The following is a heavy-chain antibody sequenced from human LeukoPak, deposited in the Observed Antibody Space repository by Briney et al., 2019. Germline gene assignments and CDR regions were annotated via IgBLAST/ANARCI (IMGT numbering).Heavy chain of an antibody. Sequence: PGGSLRLSCAASGLTFSSHWMHWVRQAPGKGLVWVSRITNDGSSTTYADSVKGRFTISRDNSKNTLYLQMNSLRAEDTAVYYCARGPHKAITMVRGVIGYWGQGTLVTVSS. CDR3: ARGPHKAITMVRGVIGY. J-gene: IGHJ4*02. V-gene: IGHV3-74*01. CDR2: ITNDGSST. CDR1: GLTFSSHW. D-gene: IGHD3-10*01.